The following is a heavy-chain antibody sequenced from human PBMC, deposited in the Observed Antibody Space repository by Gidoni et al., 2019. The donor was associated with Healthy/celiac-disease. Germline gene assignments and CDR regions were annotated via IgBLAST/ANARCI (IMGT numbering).Heavy chain of an antibody. V-gene: IGHV4-34*01. D-gene: IGHD2-15*01. CDR2: INHSGST. CDR1: GGSFSGYY. CDR3: ARGPGYCSGGSCYPRRGYWYFDL. J-gene: IGHJ2*01. Sequence: ETLSLTCAVYGGSFSGYYWSWIRQPPGKGLEWIGEINHSGSTNYNPSLKSRVTISVDTSKNQFSLKLSSVTAADTAVYYCARGPGYCSGGSCYPRRGYWYFDLWGRGTLVTVSS.